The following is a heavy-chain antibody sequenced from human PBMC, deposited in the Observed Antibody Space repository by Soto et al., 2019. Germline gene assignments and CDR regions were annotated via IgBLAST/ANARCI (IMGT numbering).Heavy chain of an antibody. Sequence: HVQLVQSGAEVKRPGSSVKDSCKASGDTFAFHSINWVRQAPGLGLEWMGRINPILSMSNYAQRFQGRVTMTADKSTSTAYMVLSSLRSEDTAIYYCATSYGSGYRAFDYWGQGALVTVSS. CDR3: ATSYGSGYRAFDY. CDR1: GDTFAFHS. J-gene: IGHJ4*02. V-gene: IGHV1-69*02. CDR2: INPILSMS. D-gene: IGHD3-10*01.